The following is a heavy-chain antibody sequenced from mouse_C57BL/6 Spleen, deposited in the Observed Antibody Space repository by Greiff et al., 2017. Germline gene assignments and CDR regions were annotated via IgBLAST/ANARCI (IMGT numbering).Heavy chain of an antibody. Sequence: VQLQQPGAELVKPGASVKLSCKASGYTFTSYWMQWVKQRPGQGLEWIGEIDPSDSYTNYNQKFKGKATLTVNTSSSTAYMQLSSLTSEDSAVYYCASWWGNCGLDYWGQGTTLTVSS. CDR1: GYTFTSYW. CDR2: IDPSDSYT. V-gene: IGHV1-50*01. D-gene: IGHD2-1*01. CDR3: ASWWGNCGLDY. J-gene: IGHJ2*01.